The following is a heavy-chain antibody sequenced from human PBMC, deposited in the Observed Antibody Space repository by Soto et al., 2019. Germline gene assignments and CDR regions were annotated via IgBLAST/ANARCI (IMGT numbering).Heavy chain of an antibody. CDR3: ARGDATKIVVTTYYAMDV. CDR2: IIPVFGTA. Sequence: QVQLVQSGAEVKKPGSSVKVSCKASGGSISNYGISWVRQAPGQGLEWMGGIIPVFGTANYAQKFQGRVTITADESTNIVYMDVTSLRSEDTAVYYCARGDATKIVVTTYYAMDVWGQGTTATVSS. D-gene: IGHD4-17*01. J-gene: IGHJ6*02. V-gene: IGHV1-69*12. CDR1: GGSISNYG.